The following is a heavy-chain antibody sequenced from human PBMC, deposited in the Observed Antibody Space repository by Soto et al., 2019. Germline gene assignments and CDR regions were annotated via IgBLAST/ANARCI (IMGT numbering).Heavy chain of an antibody. CDR3: ARDHVVRGVINWFDP. CDR2: IYYSGST. D-gene: IGHD3-10*01. Sequence: SETLSLTCTVSGDSIGGVGYWSWIRQLPGKGLEWIGYIYYSGSTNYNPSLKNRVIISVDTSKNQFSLKLSSVTAADTAVYYCARDHVVRGVINWFDPWGQGTLVTVSS. J-gene: IGHJ5*02. V-gene: IGHV4-61*08. CDR1: GDSIGGVGY.